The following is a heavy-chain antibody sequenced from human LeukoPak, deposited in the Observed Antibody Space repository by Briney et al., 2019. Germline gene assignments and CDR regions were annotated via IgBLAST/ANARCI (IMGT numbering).Heavy chain of an antibody. Sequence: GGSLRLSCAASGFTFSSYSMNWVRQAPGKGLEWVSSISSSSSYIYYADSVKGRFTISRDNAKNSRYLQMNSLRAEDTAVYYCARDQSRGWDCWGQGTLVTVSS. V-gene: IGHV3-21*01. J-gene: IGHJ4*02. CDR3: ARDQSRGWDC. CDR2: ISSSSSYI. CDR1: GFTFSSYS. D-gene: IGHD2-15*01.